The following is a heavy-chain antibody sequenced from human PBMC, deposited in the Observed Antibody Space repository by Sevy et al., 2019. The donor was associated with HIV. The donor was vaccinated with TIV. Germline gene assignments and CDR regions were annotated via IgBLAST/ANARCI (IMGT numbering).Heavy chain of an antibody. D-gene: IGHD1-26*01. Sequence: GGSLRLSCAGSGFSFKNVWMTWVRQTPGKGLEWVGHAKRKSDGGSIDYGSPVNGRFTISRDDSKDMLYLQMSSLKTEDTGVYYCATVLGAGAAGAFEIWGKGKMVTVS. CDR2: AKRKSDGGSI. CDR3: ATVLGAGAAGAFEI. V-gene: IGHV3-15*01. CDR1: GFSFKNVW. J-gene: IGHJ3*02.